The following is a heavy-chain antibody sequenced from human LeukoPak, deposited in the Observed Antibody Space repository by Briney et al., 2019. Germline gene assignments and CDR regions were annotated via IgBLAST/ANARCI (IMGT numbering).Heavy chain of an antibody. V-gene: IGHV3-48*01. CDR3: ARNAWKSSDSGRGRMDV. D-gene: IGHD3-10*01. Sequence: GGSLRLSCTASGFSFSTYSMNWVRQAPGKGLEWVSYITSSSSTIYYADSVKGRFTISRDDAKESLYLQMNSLRAEDTAVYYCARNAWKSSDSGRGRMDVWGQGTLVTVSS. CDR2: ITSSSSTI. CDR1: GFSFSTYS. J-gene: IGHJ6*02.